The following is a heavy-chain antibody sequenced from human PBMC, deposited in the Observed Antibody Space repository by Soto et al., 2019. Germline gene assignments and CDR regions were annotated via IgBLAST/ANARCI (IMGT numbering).Heavy chain of an antibody. CDR2: IYFNGVT. V-gene: IGHV4-31*01. CDR3: ARPAQTNLAALDI. D-gene: IGHD1-7*01. Sequence: QVQLQESGPALVKPSQTLSLTCTVSGGSITNAGYNWTWIRQHPGKGLERVGYIYFNGVTHSNPSLTSLVTISVDRSTNQFYVNRTSVTAADTAVYYCARPAQTNLAALDIWGPGTMVTVAS. CDR1: GGSITNAGYN. J-gene: IGHJ3*02.